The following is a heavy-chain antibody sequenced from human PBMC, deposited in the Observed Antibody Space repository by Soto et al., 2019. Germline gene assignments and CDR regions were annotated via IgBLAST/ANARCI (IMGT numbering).Heavy chain of an antibody. D-gene: IGHD3-10*01. V-gene: IGHV1-69*01. CDR1: GGTFSSYA. CDR3: ATGDDYYGSRSYLSMLYLLDY. Sequence: QVQLVQSGAEVKKPGSSVKVSCKASGGTFSSYAISWVRQAPGQGLEWMGGIIPIFGTANYAQKFQGRVTITADESTSTAYMELSSLRSEDTAVYYCATGDDYYGSRSYLSMLYLLDYWCQGTLVTVSS. CDR2: IIPIFGTA. J-gene: IGHJ4*02.